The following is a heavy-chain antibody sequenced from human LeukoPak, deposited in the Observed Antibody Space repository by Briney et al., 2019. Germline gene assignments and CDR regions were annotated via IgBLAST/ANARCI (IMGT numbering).Heavy chain of an antibody. V-gene: IGHV4-34*01. D-gene: IGHD1-26*01. CDR1: GGSFSGYY. CDR2: INHSGST. CDR3: ARVIGILGLYYFDY. J-gene: IGHJ4*02. Sequence: SETLSLTCAVYGGSFSGYYWSWIRQPPGKGLEWIGEINHSGSTNCNPSLKSRVTISVDTSKNQFSLKLSSVTAADTAVYYCARVIGILGLYYFDYWGQGTLVTVSS.